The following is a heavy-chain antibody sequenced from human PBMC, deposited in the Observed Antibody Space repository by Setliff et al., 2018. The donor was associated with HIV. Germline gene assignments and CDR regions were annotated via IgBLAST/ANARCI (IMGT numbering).Heavy chain of an antibody. CDR3: ARHYHSNYGGYYMDV. CDR1: GYSFTSYW. D-gene: IGHD4-4*01. J-gene: IGHJ6*03. V-gene: IGHV5-51*01. CDR2: IYPGDSDT. Sequence: PGESLKISCKGSGYSFTSYWIGWVRQMPGKGLEWMGIIYPGDSDTRYSPSFQGQVTISADKSISTAYLQWSSLKASDTAMYYCARHYHSNYGGYYMDVWGKGTTVTVSS.